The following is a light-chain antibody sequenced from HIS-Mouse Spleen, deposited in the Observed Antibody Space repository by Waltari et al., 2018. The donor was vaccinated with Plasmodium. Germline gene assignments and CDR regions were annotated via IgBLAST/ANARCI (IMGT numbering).Light chain of an antibody. Sequence: ELVMTQSPATLSVSPGERSTLSFRTSQSVSSNLAWYQQKPGQAPRLRIYGASTRATGIPARFSGSGSGTEFTLTISSLQSEDFAVYYCQQYNNWSFTFGPGTKVDIK. CDR3: QQYNNWSFT. V-gene: IGKV3-15*01. CDR2: GAS. J-gene: IGKJ3*01. CDR1: QSVSSN.